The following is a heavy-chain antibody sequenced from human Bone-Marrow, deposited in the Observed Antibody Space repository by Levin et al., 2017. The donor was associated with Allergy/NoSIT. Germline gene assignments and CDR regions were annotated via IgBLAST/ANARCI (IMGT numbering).Heavy chain of an antibody. CDR1: GYTLTELS. D-gene: IGHD2-8*01. V-gene: IGHV1-24*01. Sequence: PVASVKVSCKVSGYTLTELSMHWVRQAPGKGLEWMGGFDPEDGETIYAQKFQGRVTMTEDTSTDTAYMELSSLRSEDTAVYYCATAPRGYCTNGVCYQVWFDPWGQGTLVTVSS. CDR3: ATAPRGYCTNGVCYQVWFDP. J-gene: IGHJ5*02. CDR2: FDPEDGET.